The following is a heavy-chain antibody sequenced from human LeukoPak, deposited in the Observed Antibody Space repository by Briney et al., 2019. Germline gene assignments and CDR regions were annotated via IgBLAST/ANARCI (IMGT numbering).Heavy chain of an antibody. J-gene: IGHJ4*02. CDR3: ARDSFEDSSVEQY. CDR1: GGSISSSSYY. V-gene: IGHV4-39*02. CDR2: IYYSGST. Sequence: SETLSLTCTVSGGSISSSSYYWGWIRQPPGKGLEWIGSIYYSGSTYYNPSLKSRVTISVDTSKSQFSLKLSSVTAADTAVYYCARDSFEDSSVEQYWGQGTLVTVSS. D-gene: IGHD3-22*01.